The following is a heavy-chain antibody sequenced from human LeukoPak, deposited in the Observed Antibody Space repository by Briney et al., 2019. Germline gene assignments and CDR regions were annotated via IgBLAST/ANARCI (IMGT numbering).Heavy chain of an antibody. Sequence: PSETLSLTCTVSGGSISSSSYYWGWIRQPPGKGLEWIGSIYYSGSTYYNPSLKSRVTISVDRSKNQFSLKLSSVTAADTAVYYCARPSFGSGSYYRRPFDYWGQGTLVTVSS. J-gene: IGHJ4*02. D-gene: IGHD3-10*01. CDR2: IYYSGST. CDR3: ARPSFGSGSYYRRPFDY. V-gene: IGHV4-39*01. CDR1: GGSISSSSYY.